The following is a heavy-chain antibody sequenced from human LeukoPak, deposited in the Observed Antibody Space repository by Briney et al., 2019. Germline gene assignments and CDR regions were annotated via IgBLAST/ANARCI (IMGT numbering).Heavy chain of an antibody. CDR3: ARDTGDGFYDY. CDR2: LFTSGST. CDR1: GASISSYY. Sequence: SETLSLTCAVSGASISSYYWSWIRQPAGKGLEWIGRLFTSGSTKYNPSLKSRVTIVVDKSKKHFSLKLSSVTVADTAVYYCARDTGDGFYDYWGQGSLVTVSS. J-gene: IGHJ4*02. V-gene: IGHV4-4*07. D-gene: IGHD5-24*01.